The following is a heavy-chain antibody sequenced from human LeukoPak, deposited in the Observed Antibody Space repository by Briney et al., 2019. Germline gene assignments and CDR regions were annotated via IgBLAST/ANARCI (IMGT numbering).Heavy chain of an antibody. J-gene: IGHJ4*02. CDR1: GGSISSSSYY. D-gene: IGHD3-3*01. Sequence: SETLSLTCTVSGGSISSSSYYWGWIRQPPGKGLEWIGSIYYSGSTYYNPSLKSRVTISVDTSKDQFSLKLSSVTAADTAVYYCARTTIFGVVISLFFDYWGQGTLVTVSS. CDR2: IYYSGST. CDR3: ARTTIFGVVISLFFDY. V-gene: IGHV4-39*01.